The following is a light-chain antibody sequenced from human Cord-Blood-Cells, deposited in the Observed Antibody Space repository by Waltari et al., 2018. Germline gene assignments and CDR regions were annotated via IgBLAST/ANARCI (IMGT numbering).Light chain of an antibody. CDR1: SSDVGSYNL. CDR2: EGS. Sequence: QSALTQPASVSGSPGQSITISCTGTSSDVGSYNLVSWYQQHPGKAPKLMIYEGSKRRSGVSNRFSGSKSGNTAPLTISGLQAEDEADYYCCSYAGSSTLVFGGGTKLTVL. V-gene: IGLV2-23*01. J-gene: IGLJ2*01. CDR3: CSYAGSSTLV.